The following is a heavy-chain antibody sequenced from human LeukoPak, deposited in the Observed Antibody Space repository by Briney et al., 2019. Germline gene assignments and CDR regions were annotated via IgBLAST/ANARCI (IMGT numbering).Heavy chain of an antibody. V-gene: IGHV3-30*02. CDR2: IHYDGSNK. Sequence: GGSLRLSCAASGFIFSNYGMHWVRQAPGKGLEWVAFIHYDGSNKDYADSVKGRFTISRDNSKNTLYLQMNSLRAEDTAVYYCASGRHFDYWGQGTLVTVSS. D-gene: IGHD1-26*01. J-gene: IGHJ4*02. CDR1: GFIFSNYG. CDR3: ASGRHFDY.